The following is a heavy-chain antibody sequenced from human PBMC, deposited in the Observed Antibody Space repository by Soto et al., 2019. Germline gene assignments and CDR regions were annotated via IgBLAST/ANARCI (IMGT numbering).Heavy chain of an antibody. CDR1: GFTFSSYG. V-gene: IGHV3-30*18. D-gene: IGHD4-17*01. Sequence: QVQLVESGGGVVQPGRSLRLSCAASGFTFSSYGMHWVRQAPGKGLEWVAVISYDGSNKYYADSVKGRFTISRDNSENTLYLQMNSLRAEDTAVYYCAKVDYGDYVDLDYWGQGTLVTVSS. CDR2: ISYDGSNK. J-gene: IGHJ4*02. CDR3: AKVDYGDYVDLDY.